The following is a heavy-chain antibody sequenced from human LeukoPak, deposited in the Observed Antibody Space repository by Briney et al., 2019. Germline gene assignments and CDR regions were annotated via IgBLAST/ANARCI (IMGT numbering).Heavy chain of an antibody. CDR3: ARLPVRYSSSWNFDY. CDR1: GYTFTGYY. J-gene: IGHJ4*02. D-gene: IGHD6-13*01. V-gene: IGHV1-2*02. Sequence: GASVKVSCKASGYTFTGYYMHWVRQAPGQGLEWMGWLNPNSGGTNYAQKFQGRVTMTRDTSISTAYMELSRLRSDDTAVYYCARLPVRYSSSWNFDYWGQGTLVTVSS. CDR2: LNPNSGGT.